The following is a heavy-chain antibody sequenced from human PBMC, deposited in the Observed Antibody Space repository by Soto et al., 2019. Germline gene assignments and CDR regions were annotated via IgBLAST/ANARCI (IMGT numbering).Heavy chain of an antibody. V-gene: IGHV1-18*01. Sequence: QVQLVQSAPELTKPGASVKVSCRVSGHISGHYGISWVRLRAGQGLEWMGWISAHRGHTNYAHKFRVRGTITPDPSTATVSMEEPPLLSDDAAVYFCAIDGDPWDQRVCDNWGQGTMVTVSS. CDR1: GHISGHYG. D-gene: IGHD1-26*01. CDR3: AIDGDPWDQRVCDN. J-gene: IGHJ4*02. CDR2: ISAHRGHT.